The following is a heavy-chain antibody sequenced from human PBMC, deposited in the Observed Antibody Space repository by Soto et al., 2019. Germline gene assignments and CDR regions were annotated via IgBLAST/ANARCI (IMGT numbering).Heavy chain of an antibody. Sequence: VGSLRLSCAASGFTFDDYTMHWVRQAPGKGLEWVSLISWDGGSTYYADSVKGRFTISRDNSKNSLYLQMNSLRTEDTALYYCAKDIFYGGNSISVGGMDVWGQGTTVTVS. V-gene: IGHV3-43*01. CDR3: AKDIFYGGNSISVGGMDV. CDR1: GFTFDDYT. CDR2: ISWDGGST. D-gene: IGHD4-17*01. J-gene: IGHJ6*02.